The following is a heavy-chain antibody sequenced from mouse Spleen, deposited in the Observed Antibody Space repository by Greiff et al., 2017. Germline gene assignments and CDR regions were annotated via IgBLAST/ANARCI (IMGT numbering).Heavy chain of an antibody. Sequence: VQLQQSGAELVKPGASVKLSCTASGFNIKDTYMHWVKQRPEQGLEWIGRIDPANGNTKYDPKFQGKATITADTSSNTAYLQLSSLTSEDTAVYYCALGDGYNADYWGQGTTLTVSS. J-gene: IGHJ2*01. CDR1: GFNIKDTY. V-gene: IGHV14-3*02. CDR3: ALGDGYNADY. D-gene: IGHD2-3*01. CDR2: IDPANGNT.